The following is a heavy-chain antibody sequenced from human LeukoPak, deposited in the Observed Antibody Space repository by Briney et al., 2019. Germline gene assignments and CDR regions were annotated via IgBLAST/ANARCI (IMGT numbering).Heavy chain of an antibody. Sequence: ASVKVSCKASVYIFTGYYMHWVRQAPGQGLEWMGRINPNSGGTNYAQKFQGRVTMTRDTSISTAYMELSRLRSDDTAVYYCARGDLYYYDSSGMFDYWGQGTLVTVSS. V-gene: IGHV1-2*06. D-gene: IGHD3-22*01. CDR3: ARGDLYYYDSSGMFDY. CDR2: INPNSGGT. CDR1: VYIFTGYY. J-gene: IGHJ4*02.